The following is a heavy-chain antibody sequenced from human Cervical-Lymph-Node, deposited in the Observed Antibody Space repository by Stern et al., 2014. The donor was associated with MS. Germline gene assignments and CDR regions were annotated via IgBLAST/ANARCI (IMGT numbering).Heavy chain of an antibody. J-gene: IGHJ4*02. CDR1: GDSFSSYY. V-gene: IGHV4-59*08. Sequence: QLQLQESGPGLLKPSETLSLTCSVSGDSFSSYYWTWIRQPPGKTLEWIGYMYYSGSTNYNASLKSRVPMSVDTSTKQFPLNLSSVTAADTAVYYCARKADWGDYFDYWGQGTLVTVSS. CDR2: MYYSGST. D-gene: IGHD7-27*01. CDR3: ARKADWGDYFDY.